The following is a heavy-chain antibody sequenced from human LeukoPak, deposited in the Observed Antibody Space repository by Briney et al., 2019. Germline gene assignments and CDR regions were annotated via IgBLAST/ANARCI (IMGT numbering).Heavy chain of an antibody. CDR3: ARKSTPETGVHVFDY. V-gene: IGHV5-51*01. CDR2: ICTYYSGT. Sequence: GESLKISCKGSGYSFTSYWIGWVRQMPGKGLESMGIICTYYSGTRYNTSFQGQRTLLADNTISTHYLLWISLKASDTAMYYCARKSTPETGVHVFDYWGQGPLVT. CDR1: GYSFTSYW. J-gene: IGHJ4*02. D-gene: IGHD7-27*01.